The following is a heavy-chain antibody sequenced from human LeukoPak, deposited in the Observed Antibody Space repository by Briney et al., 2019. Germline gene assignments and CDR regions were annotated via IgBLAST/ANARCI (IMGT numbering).Heavy chain of an antibody. Sequence: GGSLRLSCAASGFTFSNYAMRWVRQAPGKGLEWVSGISGSGDSTYYADSVKGRFTVSRDNSKNTLYLQMNSLRAEDTAVYYCARRSGIAVAGAFDYWGQGTLVTVSS. CDR1: GFTFSNYA. J-gene: IGHJ4*02. V-gene: IGHV3-23*01. CDR3: ARRSGIAVAGAFDY. CDR2: ISGSGDST. D-gene: IGHD6-19*01.